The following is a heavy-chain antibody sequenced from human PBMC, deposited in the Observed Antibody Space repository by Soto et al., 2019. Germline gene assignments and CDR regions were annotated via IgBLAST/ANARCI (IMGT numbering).Heavy chain of an antibody. CDR3: AKDRDGAAAGPTKFYGMDV. D-gene: IGHD6-13*01. J-gene: IGHJ6*02. V-gene: IGHV3-23*01. CDR1: GFTFSSYA. CDR2: ISGSGDST. Sequence: EVQLLESGGGLVQPGGSLRLSCAASGFTFSSYAMSWVRQAPGKGLEWVSVISGSGDSTYYADSVRGRFTISGDNSKKALYLQMNSLRAEDTAVYYCAKDRDGAAAGPTKFYGMDVWGQGTTVTVSS.